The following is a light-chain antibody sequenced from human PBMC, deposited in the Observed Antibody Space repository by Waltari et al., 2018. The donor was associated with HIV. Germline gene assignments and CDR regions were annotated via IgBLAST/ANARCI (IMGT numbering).Light chain of an antibody. V-gene: IGKV2-28*01. J-gene: IGKJ4*01. Sequence: DIVMTQSPLSLPVTPGEAASISCRSSQRLLHGSGFDYVAWYLQKPGQPPQLLIYLGSNRDSGVSDRFSGSGSGTDFTLEISKVEPEDVGVYFCMQSLQTPLTFGGGTKVE. CDR2: LGS. CDR1: QRLLHGSGFDY. CDR3: MQSLQTPLT.